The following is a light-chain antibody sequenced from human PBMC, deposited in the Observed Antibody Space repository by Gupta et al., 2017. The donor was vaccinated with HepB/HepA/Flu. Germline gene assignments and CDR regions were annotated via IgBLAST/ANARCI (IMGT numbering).Light chain of an antibody. V-gene: IGLV2-18*02. CDR3: RSNTSSTTWV. J-gene: IGLJ3*02. CDR2: EVS. CDR1: SSDVDNYNR. Sequence: QSALTQPPSVSGSPGQSVTIPCPGPSSDVDNYNRVSWYQRPPGTAPKLIIYEVSNRPSGVPDRFSGSKSGNTASLTISGLHAEDEAGYYCRSNTSSTTWVFGGGTKLTVL.